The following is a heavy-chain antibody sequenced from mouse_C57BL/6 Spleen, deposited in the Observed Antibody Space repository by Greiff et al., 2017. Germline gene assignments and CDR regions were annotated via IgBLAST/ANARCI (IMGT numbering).Heavy chain of an antibody. Sequence: VQLQQPGAELVMPGASVKLSCTASGFTFPSYWMHWVKQTPGQGLEWIGEIDPSDSYTYSTATFKGQATLTADKSSSTAYMELRSLTSEDSAVYFCAGEDDYDGFAYWGQGTLVTVSA. CDR2: IDPSDSYT. V-gene: IGHV1-69*01. D-gene: IGHD2-4*01. CDR1: GFTFPSYW. J-gene: IGHJ3*01. CDR3: AGEDDYDGFAY.